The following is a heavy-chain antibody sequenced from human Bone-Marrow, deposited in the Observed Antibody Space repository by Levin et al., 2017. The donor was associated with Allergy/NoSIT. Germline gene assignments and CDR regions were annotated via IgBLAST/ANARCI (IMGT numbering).Heavy chain of an antibody. J-gene: IGHJ3*02. CDR1: GFTFSSYW. V-gene: IGHV3-7*04. Sequence: GGSLRLSFAASGFTFSSYWMSWVRQAPGKGLEWVANTKHDGSEKYYVDSVKGRFTISRDNAKNSVYLQMNSLRVDDTAVYYCARNWRSAFDIWGQGTMVTVSS. CDR3: ARNWRSAFDI. CDR2: TKHDGSEK. D-gene: IGHD2-8*02.